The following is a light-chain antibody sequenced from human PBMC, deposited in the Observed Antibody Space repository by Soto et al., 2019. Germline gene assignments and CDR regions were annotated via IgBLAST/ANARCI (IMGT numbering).Light chain of an antibody. Sequence: VLTQSPGTLSLSPGERATLSCRASQSISSSFLAWYQQKPGQAPRLLIYGASSRATGIPDRFSGSGSGTDFTLTISRLEPEDFAVYYCQQYGSSPPYTFGQGTKLEIK. CDR3: QQYGSSPPYT. V-gene: IGKV3-20*01. CDR1: QSISSSF. J-gene: IGKJ2*01. CDR2: GAS.